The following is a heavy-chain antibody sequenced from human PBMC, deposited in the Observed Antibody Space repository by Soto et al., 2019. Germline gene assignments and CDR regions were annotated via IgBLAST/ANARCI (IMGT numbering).Heavy chain of an antibody. Sequence: GGSLRLSCAASGFTFSSYEMNWVRQAPGKGLEWVSYISSSGSTIYYADSVKGRFTISRDNAKNSLYLQMNSLRAEDTAVYYCAPGIAVAGYYFDYWGQGTLITVSS. CDR1: GFTFSSYE. J-gene: IGHJ4*02. V-gene: IGHV3-48*03. D-gene: IGHD6-19*01. CDR3: APGIAVAGYYFDY. CDR2: ISSSGSTI.